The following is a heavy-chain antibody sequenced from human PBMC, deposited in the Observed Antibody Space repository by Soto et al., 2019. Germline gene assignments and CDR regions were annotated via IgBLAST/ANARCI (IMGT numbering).Heavy chain of an antibody. CDR1: CVSISGDYY. CDR3: ARGGARWHGYSDS. Sequence: TLSLTCSVSCVSISGDYYWSWILQSPEKGLEWIGYIYYLGSSYSNPALQSRLSMSLDTSKNQFSLKLRSVTAADTAVYYCARGGARWHGYSDSWGQGPLVAVSS. J-gene: IGHJ4*02. V-gene: IGHV4-30-4*08. CDR2: IYYLGSS. D-gene: IGHD2-15*01.